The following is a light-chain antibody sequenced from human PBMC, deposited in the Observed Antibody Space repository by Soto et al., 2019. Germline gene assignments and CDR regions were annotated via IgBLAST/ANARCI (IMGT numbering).Light chain of an antibody. CDR2: GNS. V-gene: IGLV1-40*01. J-gene: IGLJ2*01. CDR3: QSYDRRLTVV. CDR1: SSNIGAGYD. Sequence: QSVLTQPPSVSGAPGQRVTISCTGSSSNIGAGYDVHWYQQLPGTAPKLLIYGNSNRPSGVPDRFSGSKSGTSASLAITGLQAEDEAEYYWQSYDRRLTVVFGGGTKVTFL.